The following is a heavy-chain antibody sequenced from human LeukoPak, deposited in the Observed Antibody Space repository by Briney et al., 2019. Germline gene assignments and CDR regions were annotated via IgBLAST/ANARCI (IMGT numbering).Heavy chain of an antibody. D-gene: IGHD1-20*01. V-gene: IGHV3-21*01. Sequence: GGSLRLSCAASGFTLSSYNMKWVRQAPGKGLEWVSSISSSSSYIFYADSVKGRFTISRDNAKKSLYLQMNSLRAEDTAVYYCARPLSGTTDFDYWGQGTLVTVSS. J-gene: IGHJ4*02. CDR1: GFTLSSYN. CDR2: ISSSSSYI. CDR3: ARPLSGTTDFDY.